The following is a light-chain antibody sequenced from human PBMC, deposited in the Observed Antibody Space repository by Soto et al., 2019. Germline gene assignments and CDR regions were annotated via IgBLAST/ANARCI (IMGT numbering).Light chain of an antibody. CDR1: SSNIGAGYD. V-gene: IGLV1-40*01. CDR2: GNS. CDR3: QSYDSSLSVR. J-gene: IGLJ2*01. Sequence: QAVVTQPPSVSGAPGQRVTISCTGSSSNIGAGYDVHWYQQLPGTAPKLLLYGNSNRPSGVPDRFSGSKSGTSASLAITGLQAEDEADYYCQSYDSSLSVRFGGGTKVTVL.